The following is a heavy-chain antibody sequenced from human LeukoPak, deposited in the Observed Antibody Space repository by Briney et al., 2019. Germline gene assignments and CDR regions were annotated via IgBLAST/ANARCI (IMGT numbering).Heavy chain of an antibody. Sequence: SETLSLTCAVSGGSISSSNWWSWVRQPPGKGLEWIGEIYHSGPTNYNPSLKSRVTISVDKSKNQFSLKLTSVTAADTAAYYCARQGDSGWYYFDYWGQGTLVTVSS. CDR3: ARQGDSGWYYFDY. CDR2: IYHSGPT. D-gene: IGHD6-19*01. V-gene: IGHV4-4*02. J-gene: IGHJ4*02. CDR1: GGSISSSNW.